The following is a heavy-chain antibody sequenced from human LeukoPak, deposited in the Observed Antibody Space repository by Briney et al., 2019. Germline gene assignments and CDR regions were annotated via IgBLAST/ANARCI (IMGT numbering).Heavy chain of an antibody. J-gene: IGHJ4*02. D-gene: IGHD3-10*01. CDR2: ISGSGGST. CDR1: GFTFSSYA. CDR3: AKWVITMVRGVPARYFDY. Sequence: GGSLRLSCAASGFTFSSYAMSWVRQAPGKGLERVSAISGSGGSTYYADSVKGRFTISRDNSKNTLYLQMNSLRAEDTAVYYCAKWVITMVRGVPARYFDYWGQGTLVTVSS. V-gene: IGHV3-23*01.